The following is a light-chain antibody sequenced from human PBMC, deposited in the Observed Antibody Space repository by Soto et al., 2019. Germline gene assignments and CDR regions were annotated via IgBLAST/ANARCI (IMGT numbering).Light chain of an antibody. J-gene: IGKJ4*01. CDR3: QQYGTSPPLT. CDR1: QSVSNNF. V-gene: IGKV3-20*01. CDR2: GAS. Sequence: IVLMQSPGTLSLSPGERATLSCRASQSVSNNFLAWYQQKPGQAPRLLIDGASSRATGTPDRFSGSGSGTDFTLTISRLEPEDFAVYYCQQYGTSPPLTFGGGTKVVIK.